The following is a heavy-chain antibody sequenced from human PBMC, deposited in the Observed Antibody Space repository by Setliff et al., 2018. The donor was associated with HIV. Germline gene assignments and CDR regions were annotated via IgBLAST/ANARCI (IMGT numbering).Heavy chain of an antibody. CDR2: IFNTGST. CDR3: ARMSVSAAVYFDS. V-gene: IGHV4-30-4*08. CDR1: GDSISGDDHY. J-gene: IGHJ4*02. D-gene: IGHD2-8*01. Sequence: SETLSLTCTVSGDSISGDDHYWSWIRQTPGKGLEWIGYIFNTGSTYYKSSLASRLTMSIDTSRNQFSLKLRSVTAADTAVFYCARMSVSAAVYFDSWGQGTLVTVSS.